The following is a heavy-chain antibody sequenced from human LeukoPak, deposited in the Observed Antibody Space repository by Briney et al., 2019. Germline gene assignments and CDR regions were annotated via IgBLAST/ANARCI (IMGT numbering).Heavy chain of an antibody. V-gene: IGHV3-21*01. CDR3: AREFRDYDSSGPRLDV. Sequence: GGSLRLSCAASGFTLSSYSMNWVRQAPGKGLEWVSSISSSSSYIYYADSVKGRFTISRDNAKNSLYLQMNSLRAEDTAVYYCAREFRDYDSSGPRLDVWGKGTTVTVSS. CDR2: ISSSSSYI. CDR1: GFTLSSYS. J-gene: IGHJ6*04. D-gene: IGHD3-22*01.